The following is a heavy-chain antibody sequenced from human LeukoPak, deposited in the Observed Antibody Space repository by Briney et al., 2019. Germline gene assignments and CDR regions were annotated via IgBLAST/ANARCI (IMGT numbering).Heavy chain of an antibody. D-gene: IGHD2-2*01. CDR1: GFTFSSYS. CDR2: ISSSSSNI. V-gene: IGHV3-21*01. J-gene: IGHJ4*02. CDR3: ATGARYVVVPAAPFDY. Sequence: GGSLRLSCAASGFTFSSYSMNWVRQAPGKGLEWVSSISSSSSNIYYADSVKGRFTISRDNAKNSLYLQMNSLRAEDTAVYYCATGARYVVVPAAPFDYWGQGTLVTVSS.